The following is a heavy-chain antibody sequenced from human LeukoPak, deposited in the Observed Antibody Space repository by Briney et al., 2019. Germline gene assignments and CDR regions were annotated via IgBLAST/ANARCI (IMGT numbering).Heavy chain of an antibody. CDR3: ARDRSTTAVDY. J-gene: IGHJ4*02. CDR2: IWYDGSNK. Sequence: PGGSLRLSCAASGFTFSSYGMHWVRQAPGRGPEWVAVIWYDGSNKYYADSVKGRFTISRDNSKNTLYLQINGLRAEDTAVYYCARDRSTTAVDYWGQGTLVTVSS. D-gene: IGHD4-17*01. CDR1: GFTFSSYG. V-gene: IGHV3-33*01.